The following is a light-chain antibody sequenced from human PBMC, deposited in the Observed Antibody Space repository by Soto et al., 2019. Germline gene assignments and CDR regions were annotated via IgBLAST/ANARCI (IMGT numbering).Light chain of an antibody. CDR1: SSDVGGYNY. V-gene: IGLV2-14*01. CDR3: SSYTSSSTLV. Sequence: QSVLTQPASVSGSPGQSITISCTGTSSDVGGYNYVSWYQQHPGIAPKLMISEVSNRPSGVSNRFSGSKSGNTASLTISGLQAEDEADYYCSSYTSSSTLVFGGRTKLTVL. J-gene: IGLJ2*01. CDR2: EVS.